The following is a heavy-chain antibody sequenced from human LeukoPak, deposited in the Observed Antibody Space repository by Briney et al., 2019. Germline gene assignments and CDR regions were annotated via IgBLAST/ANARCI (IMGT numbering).Heavy chain of an antibody. V-gene: IGHV1-69*04. J-gene: IGHJ4*02. CDR1: GGTVSSSA. Sequence: SVKVSCKASGGTVSSSAISWVRQAPGQGLEWMGRIIPMFDIANYAQKFLGRVTITADKSTNTAYMELSSLSSEDTAVYYCARDHEDTAVVTYFDHWGQGTLVTVSS. CDR2: IIPMFDIA. CDR3: ARDHEDTAVVTYFDH. D-gene: IGHD5-18*01.